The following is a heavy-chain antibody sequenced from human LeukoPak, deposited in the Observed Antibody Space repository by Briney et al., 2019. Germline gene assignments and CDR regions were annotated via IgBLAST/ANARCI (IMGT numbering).Heavy chain of an antibody. D-gene: IGHD2-21*02. CDR3: TRTGLRGVTGDYHALDV. J-gene: IGHJ6*02. CDR1: GFAFSGYD. Sequence: QTGGSLRLSCAGNGFAFSGYDMHWVRQVTGKGLEWVSTILGSGDTFYADSVKGRFTISRTNAESSLYLQMSSLRAGDTAVYYCTRTGLRGVTGDYHALDVWGQGTTVTVSS. V-gene: IGHV3-13*01. CDR2: ILGSGDT.